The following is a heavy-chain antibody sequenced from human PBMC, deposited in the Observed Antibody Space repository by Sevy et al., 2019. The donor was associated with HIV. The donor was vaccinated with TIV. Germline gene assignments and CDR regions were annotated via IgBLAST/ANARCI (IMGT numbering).Heavy chain of an antibody. CDR1: GGTFSSYA. J-gene: IGHJ5*02. CDR3: ARDTDYYDSSGYQGWFDP. V-gene: IGHV1-69*13. CDR2: IIPIFGTA. Sequence: ASVKVSCNASGGTFSSYAISWVRQAPGQGLEWMGGIIPIFGTANYAQKFQGRVTITADESTSTAYMELSSLRSEDTAVYYCARDTDYYDSSGYQGWFDPWGQGTLVTVSS. D-gene: IGHD3-22*01.